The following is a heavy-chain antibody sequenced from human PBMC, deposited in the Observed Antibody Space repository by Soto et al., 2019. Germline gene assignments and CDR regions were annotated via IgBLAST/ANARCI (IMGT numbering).Heavy chain of an antibody. D-gene: IGHD3-22*01. CDR2: INAGNGNT. CDR3: ARSRGRWLFGYFDY. CDR1: GYTFTSYA. V-gene: IGHV1-3*01. Sequence: AASVKVSCKASGYTFTSYAMHWVRQAPGQRLEWMGWINAGNGNTKYSQKFQGRVTITRDTSASTAYMELSSLRSEDTAVYYCARSRGRWLFGYFDYWGQGTLVTVSS. J-gene: IGHJ4*02.